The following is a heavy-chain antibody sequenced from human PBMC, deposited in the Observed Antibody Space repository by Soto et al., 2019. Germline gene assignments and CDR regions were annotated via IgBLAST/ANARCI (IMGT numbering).Heavy chain of an antibody. Sequence: QVQLVQSGAEVKKPGSSVKVSCKASGGTFSSYAISWVRQAPGQGLEWMGGIIPIFGTASYAQKFQGRVTITADKSTSTAYMELSSLRSEDTAVYYCARDSSWGSGSYYPAYFDYWGQGTLVTVSS. D-gene: IGHD3-10*01. CDR1: GGTFSSYA. J-gene: IGHJ4*02. CDR3: ARDSSWGSGSYYPAYFDY. CDR2: IIPIFGTA. V-gene: IGHV1-69*06.